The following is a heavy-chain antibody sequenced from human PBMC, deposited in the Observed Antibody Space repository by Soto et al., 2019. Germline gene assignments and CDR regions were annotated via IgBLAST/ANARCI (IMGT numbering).Heavy chain of an antibody. CDR1: GFTFSSYA. Sequence: EVQLLESGGGLVQPGGSLRLSCAASGFTFSSYAMSWVRQAPGKGLEWVSAISGSGGSTYYADSVKGRFTISSDNSKNALYLQMSSLRAEDTAVYYCAKAQPYCSSTSCFDYWGQGTLVTVSS. D-gene: IGHD2-2*01. V-gene: IGHV3-23*01. CDR2: ISGSGGST. CDR3: AKAQPYCSSTSCFDY. J-gene: IGHJ4*02.